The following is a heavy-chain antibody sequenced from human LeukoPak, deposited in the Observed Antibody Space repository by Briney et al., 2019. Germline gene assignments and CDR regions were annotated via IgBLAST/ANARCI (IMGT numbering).Heavy chain of an antibody. Sequence: RGSLRLSCAASRFTFSSYATHSVRQTPGKRVEYVSPISSNEGSTYYAISVKGRFTISRDSSNNTLYLQMVSPGAEDVAVYYCAIDVGGFDYWGQGTLVTVS. D-gene: IGHD3-16*01. V-gene: IGHV3-64*01. CDR3: AIDVGGFDY. CDR1: RFTFSSYA. CDR2: ISSNEGST. J-gene: IGHJ4*02.